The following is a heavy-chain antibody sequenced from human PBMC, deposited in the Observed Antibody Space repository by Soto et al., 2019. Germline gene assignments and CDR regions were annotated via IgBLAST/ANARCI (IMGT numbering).Heavy chain of an antibody. CDR1: GASINGGGYY. CDR2: IYYSGNT. Sequence: QVQLQESGPGLVKPSQTLSLTCTVSGASINGGGYYWSWIRQHPGKGLEWIGSIYYSGNTYDSPSRRIRVTISVDTSKNHFSLRLTSVTAADTAVNSCAGGPRYGGYSDYCMDVRGQGATVTVSS. CDR3: AGGPRYGGYSDYCMDV. D-gene: IGHD4-17*01. V-gene: IGHV4-31*03. J-gene: IGHJ6*02.